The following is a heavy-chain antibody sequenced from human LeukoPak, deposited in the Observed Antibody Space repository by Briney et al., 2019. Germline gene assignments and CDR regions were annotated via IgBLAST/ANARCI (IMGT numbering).Heavy chain of an antibody. Sequence: GGSLRLSCEASGFTFSNYEMNWVRQAPGKGLEWLSYISSGGTTIYYADSLKGRFTISRDNAESSLYLQMNSLRAEDTAVYYCARVFRDSYYYYYMDVWGKGTTVTVSS. CDR2: ISSGGTTI. J-gene: IGHJ6*03. V-gene: IGHV3-48*03. CDR3: ARVFRDSYYYYYMDV. CDR1: GFTFSNYE.